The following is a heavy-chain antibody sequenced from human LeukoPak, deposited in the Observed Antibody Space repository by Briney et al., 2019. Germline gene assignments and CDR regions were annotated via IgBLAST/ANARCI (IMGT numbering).Heavy chain of an antibody. CDR2: IYHSGST. D-gene: IGHD3-10*01. V-gene: IGHV4-4*02. CDR1: GGSISGSNW. CDR3: ARGLWFGELSWFDP. J-gene: IGHJ5*02. Sequence: SETLSLTGAVSGGSISGSNWWSWVRQPPGKGLEWIGEIYHSGSTNYNPSLKSRVTISVDKSKNQFSLKLSSVTAADTAVYYCARGLWFGELSWFDPWGQGTLVTVSS.